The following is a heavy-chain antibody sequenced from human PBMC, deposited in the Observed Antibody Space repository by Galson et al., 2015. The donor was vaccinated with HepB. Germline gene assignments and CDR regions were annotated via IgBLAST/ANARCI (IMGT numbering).Heavy chain of an antibody. CDR3: ARDRSSSSWYGEIDY. CDR1: GGTFSSYA. V-gene: IGHV1-69*04. CDR2: IIPILGIA. J-gene: IGHJ4*02. Sequence: SVKVSCKASGGTFSSYAISWVRQAPGQGLEWMGRIIPILGIANYAQKFQGRVTITADKSTSTAYMELSSLRSEDTAVYYCARDRSSSSWYGEIDYWGQGTLVTVSS. D-gene: IGHD6-13*01.